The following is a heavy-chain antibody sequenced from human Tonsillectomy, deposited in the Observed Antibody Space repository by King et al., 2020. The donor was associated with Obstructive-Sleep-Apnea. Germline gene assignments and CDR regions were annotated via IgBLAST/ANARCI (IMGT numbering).Heavy chain of an antibody. D-gene: IGHD5-18*01. CDR1: GFTFSNFG. CDR3: GKGPVDTAMVRTFYYGLDV. CDR2: VRYDGNNK. J-gene: IGHJ6*02. V-gene: IGHV3-30*02. Sequence: VQLVESGGGVVQPGRSLRLSCAASGFTFSNFGMHWVRQAPGKGLEWVAFVRYDGNNKYYADSVKGRLTISRDNSKNTLYLQMNSLRAEDTAGYYCGKGPVDTAMVRTFYYGLDVWGQGTTVTVSS.